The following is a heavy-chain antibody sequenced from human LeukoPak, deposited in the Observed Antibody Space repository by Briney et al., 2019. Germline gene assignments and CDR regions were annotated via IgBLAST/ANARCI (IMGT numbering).Heavy chain of an antibody. V-gene: IGHV3-33*08. D-gene: IGHD6-19*01. J-gene: IGHJ4*02. Sequence: PGGSLRLSCAASGFDFSSYGMHWVRQAPGKGLEWVAVIWYDGSNKYYADSVKGRFTISRDNSKNTLYLQMNSLRAEDTAVYYCARDNAVAGTQLDYWGQGTLVTVSS. CDR3: ARDNAVAGTQLDY. CDR2: IWYDGSNK. CDR1: GFDFSSYG.